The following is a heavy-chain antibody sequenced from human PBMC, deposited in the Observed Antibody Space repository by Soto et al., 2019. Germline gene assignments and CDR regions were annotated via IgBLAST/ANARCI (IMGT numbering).Heavy chain of an antibody. Sequence: QLQLQESGPGLVKPSETLSLTCTVSGGSISSSSYYWGWIRQPPGKGLEWIGSIYYSGSTYYNPSLKSRVTISVDTSKNQFSLKLSSVTAADTAVYYRARRPGYYDSSGYFFDYWGQGTLVTVSS. D-gene: IGHD3-22*01. CDR1: GGSISSSSYY. V-gene: IGHV4-39*01. J-gene: IGHJ4*02. CDR2: IYYSGST. CDR3: ARRPGYYDSSGYFFDY.